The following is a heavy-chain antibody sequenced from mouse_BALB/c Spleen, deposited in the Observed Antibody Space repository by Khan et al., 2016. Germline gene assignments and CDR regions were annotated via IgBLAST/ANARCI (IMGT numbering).Heavy chain of an antibody. CDR2: ISNKANGYTT. V-gene: IGHV7-3*02. J-gene: IGHJ2*01. CDR1: GFTFTDYY. Sequence: VELVESGGSLVQPGGSLRLTCATSGFTFTDYYMSWVRQPPGKALEWLGFISNKANGYTTEYSASVKGRVTISSDNSQSILYIQMNTLRAEDSATYYCARDINDWGQGTTLTVSS. CDR3: ARDIND.